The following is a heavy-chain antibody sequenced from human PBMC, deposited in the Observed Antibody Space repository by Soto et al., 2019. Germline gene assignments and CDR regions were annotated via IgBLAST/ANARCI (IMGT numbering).Heavy chain of an antibody. CDR3: ASIRSSRP. J-gene: IGHJ4*02. Sequence: SETLSLTCTVSGGSISSSSYYWGWIRQPPGKGLEWIGSIYYSGSTYYSPSLKSRVTISVDTSKNQFSLRLSSVTAADTAVYYCASIRSSRPWGPGTLVTVSS. CDR1: GGSISSSSYY. CDR2: IYYSGST. V-gene: IGHV4-39*01.